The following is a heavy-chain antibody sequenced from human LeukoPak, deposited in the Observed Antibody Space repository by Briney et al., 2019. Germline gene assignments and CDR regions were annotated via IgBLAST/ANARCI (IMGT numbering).Heavy chain of an antibody. CDR3: ARALGVGYDDY. Sequence: SETLSLTXTVSGDSISSSSYYWSWIRQPAGKGLEWIGRIYAGGNTNYNPSLKSRITISVDTSKNQFSLKLSSVTAADTAVYYCARALGVGYDDYWGQGTLVTVSS. V-gene: IGHV4-61*02. J-gene: IGHJ4*02. D-gene: IGHD3-16*01. CDR2: IYAGGNT. CDR1: GDSISSSSYY.